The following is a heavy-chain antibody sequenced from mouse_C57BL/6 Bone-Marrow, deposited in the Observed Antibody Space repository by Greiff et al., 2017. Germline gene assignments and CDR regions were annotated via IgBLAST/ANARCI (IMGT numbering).Heavy chain of an antibody. D-gene: IGHD2-3*01. CDR2: IYPGGGYT. J-gene: IGHJ1*03. V-gene: IGHV1-63*01. Sequence: VQLQQSGAELVRPGTSVKMSCKASGYTFTNYWIGWAKQRPGHGLEWIGDIYPGGGYTNYNEKFKGKATLTADKSSRTAYMQFSSLTSEDSAIYYCARDGYYWYFDVWGTGTTVTVSS. CDR3: ARDGYYWYFDV. CDR1: GYTFTNYW.